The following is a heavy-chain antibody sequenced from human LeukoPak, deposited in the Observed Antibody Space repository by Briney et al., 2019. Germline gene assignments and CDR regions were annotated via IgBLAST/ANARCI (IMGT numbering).Heavy chain of an antibody. CDR1: GGSIGSSSHY. D-gene: IGHD6-13*01. CDR3: ARDPNSSNWYISCFDY. Sequence: PSETLSLTCTVSGGSIGSSSHYWGWVRQPPGKGLEWIGTIYYSGNTYYNPSLKSRVSISLDVSKNEFSLTLSSVTAADTAVYYCARDPNSSNWYISCFDYWGPGMLVTVSS. CDR2: IYYSGNT. J-gene: IGHJ4*02. V-gene: IGHV4-39*07.